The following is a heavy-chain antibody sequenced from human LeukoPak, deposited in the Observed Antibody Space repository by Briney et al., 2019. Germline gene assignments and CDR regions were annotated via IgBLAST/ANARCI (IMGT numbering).Heavy chain of an antibody. J-gene: IGHJ4*02. CDR2: FDPEDGET. D-gene: IGHD2-8*01. CDR1: GYTLTELS. CDR3: ATRMVYNPHFDY. Sequence: ASVKVSCKVSGYTLTELSMHWVRQAPGKGLEWMGGFDPEDGETIYAQKFQGRVTMTEDTSTDTAYMELSSLRSEDTAVYYCATRMVYNPHFDYWGQGTLVTVSS. V-gene: IGHV1-24*01.